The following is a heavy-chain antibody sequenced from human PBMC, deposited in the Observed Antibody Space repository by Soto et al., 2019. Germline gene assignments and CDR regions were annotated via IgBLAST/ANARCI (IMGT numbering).Heavy chain of an antibody. V-gene: IGHV3-21*01. D-gene: IGHD3-22*01. CDR1: GFTFSSYS. Sequence: EVQLVESGGGLVKPGGSLRLSCAASGFTFSSYSMNWVRQAPGKGLEWVSSISSSSSYIYYADSVKGRFTISRDNAKNSLYLQRNSLRAEDTAVYYCARVTSYASSGYYCYWGQGTLVTVSS. CDR2: ISSSSSYI. CDR3: ARVTSYASSGYYCY. J-gene: IGHJ4*02.